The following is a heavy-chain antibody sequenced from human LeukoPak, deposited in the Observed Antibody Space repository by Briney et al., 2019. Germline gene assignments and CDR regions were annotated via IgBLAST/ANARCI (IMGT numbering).Heavy chain of an antibody. D-gene: IGHD3-10*01. CDR2: IWYDGSNK. Sequence: GRSLRLSCAASGFTFSSYGMHWVRQAPGKGLEWVAVIWYDGSNKYYADSVKGRFTISRDNSKNTLYLQMNSLRAEDTAVYYCARDQGYYYRDYWGQGTLVTVSS. CDR1: GFTFSSYG. V-gene: IGHV3-33*01. CDR3: ARDQGYYYRDY. J-gene: IGHJ4*02.